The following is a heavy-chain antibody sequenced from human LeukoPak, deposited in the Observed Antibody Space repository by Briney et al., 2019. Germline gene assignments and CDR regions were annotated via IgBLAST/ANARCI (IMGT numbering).Heavy chain of an antibody. Sequence: QTGGSLRLSCAASGVTFDDYAMHWVRQAPGRGLEWVSGISWNSGTIVYADSVKGRFTISRDNAKNSLYLQMNSLRAEDTAVYYCARTPIVVVTVQYYFDYWGQGTLVTVSS. J-gene: IGHJ4*02. V-gene: IGHV3-9*01. CDR3: ARTPIVVVTVQYYFDY. D-gene: IGHD2-21*02. CDR1: GVTFDDYA. CDR2: ISWNSGTI.